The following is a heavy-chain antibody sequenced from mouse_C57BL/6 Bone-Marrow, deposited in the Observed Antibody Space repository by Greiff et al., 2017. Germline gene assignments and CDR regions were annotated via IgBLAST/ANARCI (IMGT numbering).Heavy chain of an antibody. J-gene: IGHJ2*01. Sequence: EVKLVESGGGLVQPGGSMKLSCVASGFTFSNYWMNWFRQSPEKGLEWVAQIRLKSDNYATPYAESVKGRLNISRDDSKSSVYLQMNNVRAEDTGIYYCTGHPGDYWGQGTTLTVSS. CDR3: TGHPGDY. CDR1: GFTFSNYW. CDR2: IRLKSDNYAT. V-gene: IGHV6-3*01.